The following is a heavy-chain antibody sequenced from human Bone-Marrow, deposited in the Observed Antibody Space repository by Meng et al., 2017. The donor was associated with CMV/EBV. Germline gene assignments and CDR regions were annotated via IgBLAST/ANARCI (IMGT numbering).Heavy chain of an antibody. CDR1: GGSISSSSYY. D-gene: IGHD2-2*01. J-gene: IGHJ3*02. Sequence: SETLSLTCTVSGGSISSSSYYWGWIRQPPGKGLEWIGSIYYSGSTYYNPSLKSRVTISVDTSKNQFSLKLSSVTAADTAVYYCAREYQLQQGGYDAFDIWGQGTMVTVSS. CDR2: IYYSGST. V-gene: IGHV4-39*07. CDR3: AREYQLQQGGYDAFDI.